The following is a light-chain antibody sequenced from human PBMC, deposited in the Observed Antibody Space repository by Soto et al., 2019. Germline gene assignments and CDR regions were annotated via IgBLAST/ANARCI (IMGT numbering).Light chain of an antibody. CDR1: QSISSW. V-gene: IGKV1-5*03. CDR2: KAS. Sequence: DIQMTQSPSTLSASVGDRVTITCRASQSISSWLAWYQQKPGKAPKLLIYKASSLESGVPSRFSGSGSGTEFTLAISSLQPDDSATYYCQRQGTFGQGTKVDIK. CDR3: QRQGT. J-gene: IGKJ1*01.